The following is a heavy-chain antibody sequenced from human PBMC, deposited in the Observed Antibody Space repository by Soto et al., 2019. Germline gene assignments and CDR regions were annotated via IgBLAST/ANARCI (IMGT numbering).Heavy chain of an antibody. CDR3: ARDRDYYDSSGYCDY. Sequence: GGSLRLSCAASGFTFSSYEMNWVRQAPGKGLEWVSYISSSGSTIYYADSVKGRFTISRDNAKNSLYLQMNSLRAEDTAVYYCARDRDYYDSSGYCDYWGQGTLVTVSS. J-gene: IGHJ4*02. CDR2: ISSSGSTI. D-gene: IGHD3-22*01. V-gene: IGHV3-48*03. CDR1: GFTFSSYE.